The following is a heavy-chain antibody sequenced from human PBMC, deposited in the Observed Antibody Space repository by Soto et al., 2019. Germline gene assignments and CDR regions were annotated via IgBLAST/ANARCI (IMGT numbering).Heavy chain of an antibody. J-gene: IGHJ6*02. CDR2: INHSGST. CDR3: ARYSSTDDYGMDV. V-gene: IGHV4-34*01. CDR1: GGSFSGYY. Sequence: PSETLSLTCAVYGGSFSGYYWSWIRQPPGKGLEWIGEINHSGSTNYNPSLKSRVTISVDTSKNQFSLKLSSVTAADTAVYYCARYSSTDDYGMDVWGQGTTVTVSS. D-gene: IGHD6-13*01.